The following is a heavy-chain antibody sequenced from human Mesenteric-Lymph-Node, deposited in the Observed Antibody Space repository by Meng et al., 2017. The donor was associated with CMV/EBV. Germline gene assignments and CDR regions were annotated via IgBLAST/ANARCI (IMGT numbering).Heavy chain of an antibody. D-gene: IGHD1-26*01. CDR2: FYSGGST. J-gene: IGHJ4*02. Sequence: GSLRLSCTVSGGSISSSSYYWGWIRQPPGKGLEWIGCFYSGGSTYYNPSLKSRVSISVDTSKNQLSLKLSSVTAADTAVYYCAKDLGARTLYYFDYWGQGTLVTVSS. CDR3: AKDLGARTLYYFDY. V-gene: IGHV4-39*07. CDR1: GGSISSSSYY.